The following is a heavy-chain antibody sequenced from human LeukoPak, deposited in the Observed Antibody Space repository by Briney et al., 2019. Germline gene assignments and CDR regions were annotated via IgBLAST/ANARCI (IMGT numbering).Heavy chain of an antibody. CDR3: AKSRSTITMIVVAYYFDY. D-gene: IGHD3-22*01. CDR2: ISGSGGST. Sequence: GGSLRLPCAASGFTFSSYAMSWVRQAPGKGLEWVSAISGSGGSTYYADSVKGRFTISRDNSKNTLYLQMNSLRAEDTAVYYCAKSRSTITMIVVAYYFDYWGQGTLVTVSS. J-gene: IGHJ4*02. CDR1: GFTFSSYA. V-gene: IGHV3-23*01.